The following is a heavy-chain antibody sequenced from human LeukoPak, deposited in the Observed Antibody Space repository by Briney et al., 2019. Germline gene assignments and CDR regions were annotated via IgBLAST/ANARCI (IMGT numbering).Heavy chain of an antibody. D-gene: IGHD3-10*01. J-gene: IGHJ3*02. CDR1: AFTFSSYW. V-gene: IGHV3-7*01. CDR3: ARIKEYGFDI. CDR2: IKDDGSEK. Sequence: PGGSLRLFCAGPAFTFSSYWMSWVRQAPGKGPEWVANIKDDGSEKYYLDSVKGRFTISTDNAKNSLYLQMNSLRAEDTAVYSCARIKEYGFDIWGQGTMVTVSS.